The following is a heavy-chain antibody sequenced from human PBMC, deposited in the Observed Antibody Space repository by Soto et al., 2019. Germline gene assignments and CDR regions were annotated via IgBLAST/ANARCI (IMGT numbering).Heavy chain of an antibody. CDR3: AKELDAGDPRAFYI. Sequence: EVQLLESGGGLVQPGGSLRLSCAASRFPFNSYAMSWVRQAPGKGLEWVSAISGSGGATYYAGSVKGRFTISRDNSKDTLYLQMNSLRVEDTAIYHCAKELDAGDPRAFYIWGQGTMVTVSS. D-gene: IGHD2-21*02. CDR1: RFPFNSYA. J-gene: IGHJ3*02. V-gene: IGHV3-23*01. CDR2: ISGSGGAT.